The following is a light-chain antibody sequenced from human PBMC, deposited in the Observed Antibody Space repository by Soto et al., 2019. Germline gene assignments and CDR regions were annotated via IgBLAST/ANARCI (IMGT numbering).Light chain of an antibody. CDR3: CSYAGTSLWV. CDR1: SSDVGGYNY. J-gene: IGLJ3*02. Sequence: QSALTQPRSVSGSPGQSVTISCTGTSSDVGGYNYVSWYQQHPGKAPKLVIYDVSKRPSGVPDRFSGSKSGNTASLTIPGLQAEDEADYYCCSYAGTSLWVFGGGTKLTVL. V-gene: IGLV2-11*01. CDR2: DVS.